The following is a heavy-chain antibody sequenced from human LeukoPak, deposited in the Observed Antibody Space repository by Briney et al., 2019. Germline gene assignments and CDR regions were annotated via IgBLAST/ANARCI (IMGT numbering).Heavy chain of an antibody. D-gene: IGHD6-19*01. V-gene: IGHV1-18*01. J-gene: IGHJ4*02. CDR1: GYTLTSYG. CDR2: ISAYNGNT. CDR3: ATSGKNEGAVAGTRY. Sequence: ASVKVSCKASGYTLTSYGISWVRQAPGQGLEWMGWISAYNGNTNYAQKLQGRATMTTDISTNTAYMELRSLRSDDTAVYYCATSGKNEGAVAGTRYWGQGTLVTVSS.